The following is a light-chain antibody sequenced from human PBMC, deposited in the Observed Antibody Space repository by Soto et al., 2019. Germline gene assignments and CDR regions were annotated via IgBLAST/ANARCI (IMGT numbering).Light chain of an antibody. J-gene: IGLJ3*02. V-gene: IGLV2-14*01. CDR3: SSYTSSNTWV. CDR2: EVS. CDR1: SRDVGGYNY. Sequence: QSALTQPASVSGSPGQSITISCTGTSRDVGGYNYVSWYQQHPGKVPRLMIYEVSNRPSGLSNRFSGSKSDNTASLTISGLKAEDEADYYCSSYTSSNTWVFGGGTKLTVL.